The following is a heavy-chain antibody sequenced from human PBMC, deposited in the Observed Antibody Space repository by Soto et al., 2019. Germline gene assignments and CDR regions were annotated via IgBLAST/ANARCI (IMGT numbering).Heavy chain of an antibody. CDR3: ARGFYNGNDYYYVGLLDY. Sequence: PSETLSLTCTVSGDSISSGRYYWSWIRQHPGKGLEWIGYIYYSGSTNNNPSLKSRVTISVDTSKNQFSLKLNSVTAADTAVYYCARGFYNGNDYYYVGLLDYWGQGTLVTVSS. V-gene: IGHV4-31*03. CDR2: IYYSGST. D-gene: IGHD3-22*01. CDR1: GDSISSGRYY. J-gene: IGHJ4*02.